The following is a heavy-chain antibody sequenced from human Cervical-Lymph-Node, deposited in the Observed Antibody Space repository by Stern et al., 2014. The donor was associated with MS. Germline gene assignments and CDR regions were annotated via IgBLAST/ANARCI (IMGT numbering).Heavy chain of an antibody. CDR2: IFPGASDT. Sequence: VQLVQSGAEVRKPGQSLTISCNISGCTFTDYWIAWVRKMPGKGLEWMGAIFPGASDTRYSPSFQGHVTISVDTSINTAYLQWSDLRASDAAMYYCARPHSPGWSYYFDFWGQGTLVAVSS. V-gene: IGHV5-51*01. J-gene: IGHJ4*02. CDR3: ARPHSPGWSYYFDF. D-gene: IGHD6-19*01. CDR1: GCTFTDYW.